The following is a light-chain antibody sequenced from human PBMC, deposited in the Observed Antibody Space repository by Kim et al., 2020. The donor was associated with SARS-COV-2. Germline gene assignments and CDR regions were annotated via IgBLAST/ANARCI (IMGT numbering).Light chain of an antibody. CDR2: AAS. V-gene: IGKV3-20*01. Sequence: EIVLTQSPGTLSLSPGERATLSCRASQIISNNYLGWYQQKPGQAPRLVIYAASSRAPGIPNRFSGSGSGADFTLTISRLEPEDFAVYYCHQYGSSPETFGQGTKV. J-gene: IGKJ1*01. CDR3: HQYGSSPET. CDR1: QIISNNY.